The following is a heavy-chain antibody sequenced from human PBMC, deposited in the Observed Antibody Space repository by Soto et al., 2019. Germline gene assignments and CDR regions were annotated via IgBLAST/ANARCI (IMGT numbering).Heavy chain of an antibody. CDR1: GGSISSYY. V-gene: IGHV4-59*01. CDR2: IYYSGST. Sequence: SETLSLTCTVSGGSISSYYWSWIRQPPGKGLEWIGYIYYSGSTNYNPSLKSRVTISVDTSKNQSSLKLSSVTAADTAVYYCARDTVGGGWFDPWGQGTLVTVSS. D-gene: IGHD4-17*01. J-gene: IGHJ5*02. CDR3: ARDTVGGGWFDP.